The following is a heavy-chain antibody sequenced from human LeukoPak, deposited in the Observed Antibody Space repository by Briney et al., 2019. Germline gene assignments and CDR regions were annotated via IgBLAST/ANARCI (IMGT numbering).Heavy chain of an antibody. V-gene: IGHV1-18*01. Sequence: ASVKVSCKASGYTFTSYGISWVRQAPGQGLEWMGWISAYNGNTNCAQKLQGRVTMTTDTSTSTAYMELRSLRSDDTAVYYCARDGYAKVIVRGVIIDYWGQGTLVTVSS. CDR2: ISAYNGNT. CDR1: GYTFTSYG. J-gene: IGHJ4*02. CDR3: ARDGYAKVIVRGVIIDY. D-gene: IGHD3-10*01.